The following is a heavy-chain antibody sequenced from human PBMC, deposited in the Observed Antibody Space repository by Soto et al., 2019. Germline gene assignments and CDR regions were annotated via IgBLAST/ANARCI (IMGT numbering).Heavy chain of an antibody. V-gene: IGHV3-74*01. CDR1: GFTSISYS. CDR3: AGARSSNYHFEY. Sequence: PGGSLRLSCAASGFTSISYSMHWVRQTPGKGLMWVSRINSDGTSTTYADSVKGRFTISRDNAKNTLYLQVNSLRAEDTAVYYCAGARSSNYHFEYWGQGTLVTVSS. D-gene: IGHD3-10*01. J-gene: IGHJ4*02. CDR2: INSDGTST.